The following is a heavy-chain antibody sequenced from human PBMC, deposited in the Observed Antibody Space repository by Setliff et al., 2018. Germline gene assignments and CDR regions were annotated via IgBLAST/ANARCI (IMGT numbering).Heavy chain of an antibody. V-gene: IGHV4-34*01. Sequence: SETLSLTCSVSGESFSNNYWSWIRQPPGEGLEWIGESDHSGSTSYNPSLKSRLTMSVDTSKNQFSLILRSVTAADTAVYYCARGRMRGSCSGPSCTYDPFDIWGQGAPVTVSS. CDR2: SDHSGST. J-gene: IGHJ3*02. CDR3: ARGRMRGSCSGPSCTYDPFDI. CDR1: GESFSNNY. D-gene: IGHD2-2*01.